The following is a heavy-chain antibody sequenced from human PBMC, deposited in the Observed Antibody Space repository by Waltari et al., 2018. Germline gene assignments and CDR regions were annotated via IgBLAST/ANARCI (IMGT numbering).Heavy chain of an antibody. Sequence: QVQLVQSGAEVKKPGSSVKVSCKASGGTFSSYAISWVRQAPGQGLEWMGGIIPIFGTANYAQEVQGRVTVTTGESTSTAYMELGSLRSEDTAVYYCASGHYIWGSYRYIGYFDYWGQGTLVTVSS. D-gene: IGHD3-16*02. CDR1: GGTFSSYA. CDR2: IIPIFGTA. CDR3: ASGHYIWGSYRYIGYFDY. J-gene: IGHJ4*02. V-gene: IGHV1-69*05.